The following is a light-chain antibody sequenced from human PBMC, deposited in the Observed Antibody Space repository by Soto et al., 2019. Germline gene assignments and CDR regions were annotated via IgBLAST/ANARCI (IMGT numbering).Light chain of an antibody. V-gene: IGLV2-8*01. CDR2: EVN. CDR1: SSDVGGYKY. J-gene: IGLJ3*02. CDR3: SSYAGSNNWV. Sequence: QSALTQPPSASGSPGQSVTISCTGTSSDVGGYKYVSWYQQHPGKAPKLMLYEVNERPSGVPDRFSGSKSGNTASLTVSGLQVEDEADYYCSSYAGSNNWVFGGGTKFTVL.